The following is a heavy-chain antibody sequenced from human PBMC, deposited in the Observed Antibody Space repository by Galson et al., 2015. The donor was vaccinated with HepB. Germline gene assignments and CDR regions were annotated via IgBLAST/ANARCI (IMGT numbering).Heavy chain of an antibody. CDR2: TSYDEMYK. Sequence: SLRLSCAASGFTFTNYAMHWVRQAPGKGLEWVAVTSYDEMYKYYTDSVRSRFTISRDDSKNTLYLQMNSLRTEDTAVYYCAREPRTRRYYYDSSTYGPVDYWGQGSLVTVSS. V-gene: IGHV3-30*04. J-gene: IGHJ4*02. D-gene: IGHD3-22*01. CDR3: AREPRTRRYYYDSSTYGPVDY. CDR1: GFTFTNYA.